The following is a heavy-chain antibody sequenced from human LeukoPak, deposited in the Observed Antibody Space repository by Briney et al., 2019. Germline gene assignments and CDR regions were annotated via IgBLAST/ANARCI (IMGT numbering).Heavy chain of an antibody. CDR1: GYTFTSYG. Sequence: ASVKVSCKASGYTFTSYGISWVRQAPGQGLEWMGWISAYNGNTNYAQKLQGRVTMTTDTSTSTAYMELRSLRSDDTAVYYCAGDTYYDFWSGYYVVDPDDYWGQGTLVTVSS. V-gene: IGHV1-18*01. J-gene: IGHJ4*02. CDR2: ISAYNGNT. CDR3: AGDTYYDFWSGYYVVDPDDY. D-gene: IGHD3-3*01.